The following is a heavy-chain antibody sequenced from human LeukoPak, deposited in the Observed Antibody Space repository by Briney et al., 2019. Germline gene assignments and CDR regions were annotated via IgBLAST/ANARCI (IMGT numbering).Heavy chain of an antibody. V-gene: IGHV1-24*01. J-gene: IGHJ4*02. CDR2: FDPEDGET. CDR3: ATSAGRGYSYGSAPYFGY. D-gene: IGHD5-18*01. CDR1: GYTLTELS. Sequence: ASVKVSCKVSGYTLTELSMHWVRQAPGKGLEWMGGFDPEDGETIYAQEFQGRVTMTEDTSTDTAYMELSSLRSEDTAVYYCATSAGRGYSYGSAPYFGYWGQGTLVTVSS.